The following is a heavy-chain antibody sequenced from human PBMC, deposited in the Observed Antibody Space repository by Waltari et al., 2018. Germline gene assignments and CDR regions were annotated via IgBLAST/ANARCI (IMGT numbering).Heavy chain of an antibody. J-gene: IGHJ4*02. Sequence: EVQLLESGGGLVQPGGSLRLSCAASGFTFSSYAMSWVRQAPGKGLEWVSAISGSGGSTYYADAVKGRFTTSGDNSKNTLYLQMNSLRAEDTAVYYCAKDVGPYYYDSSGYYYASGYFDYWGQGTLVTVSS. CDR1: GFTFSSYA. CDR3: AKDVGPYYYDSSGYYYASGYFDY. D-gene: IGHD3-22*01. CDR2: ISGSGGST. V-gene: IGHV3-23*01.